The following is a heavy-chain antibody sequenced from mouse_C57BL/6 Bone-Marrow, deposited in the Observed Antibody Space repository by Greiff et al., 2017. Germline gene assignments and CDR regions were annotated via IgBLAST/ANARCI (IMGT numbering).Heavy chain of an antibody. CDR2: IYPRSGNT. Sequence: VQLQQSGAELARPGASVKLSCKASGYTFTSYGISWVKQRTGQGLEWIGEIYPRSGNTYYNEKFKGKDTLTADKSSSTAYMELRSLTSEDSAVYFCARSDYYDGSSDGYFDVWGTGTTVTVSS. D-gene: IGHD1-1*01. CDR1: GYTFTSYG. CDR3: ARSDYYDGSSDGYFDV. J-gene: IGHJ1*03. V-gene: IGHV1-81*01.